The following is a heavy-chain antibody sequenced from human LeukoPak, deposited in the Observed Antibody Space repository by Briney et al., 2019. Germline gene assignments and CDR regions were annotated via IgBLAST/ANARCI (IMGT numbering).Heavy chain of an antibody. J-gene: IGHJ4*02. CDR1: GFSFDDYA. D-gene: IGHD5-24*01. CDR2: ISWNI. CDR3: ARGNNTFEMATLALDH. V-gene: IGHV3-9*01. Sequence: GGSLRLSCAASGFSFDDYAMHWVRQAPGKGLEWVSGISWNIGYADSVQGRFTISRDNAMQSLFLQMNSLRVEDTAVYYCARGNNTFEMATLALDHWGQGALVTVSS.